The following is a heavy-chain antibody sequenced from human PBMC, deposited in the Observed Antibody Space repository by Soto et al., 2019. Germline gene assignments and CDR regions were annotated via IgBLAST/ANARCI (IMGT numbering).Heavy chain of an antibody. J-gene: IGHJ6*02. V-gene: IGHV4-61*01. CDR2: IYCSGST. Sequence: SETLSLTCTVSGGSVSSGSYYWSWIRQPPGKGLEWIGYIYCSGSTNYNPSLKSRVTISVDTSKNQFSLKLSSVTAADTAVYYCARDLAGGTIFGVVITGGPSDGMDVWGQGTTVTVSS. CDR3: ARDLAGGTIFGVVITGGPSDGMDV. CDR1: GGSVSSGSYY. D-gene: IGHD3-3*01.